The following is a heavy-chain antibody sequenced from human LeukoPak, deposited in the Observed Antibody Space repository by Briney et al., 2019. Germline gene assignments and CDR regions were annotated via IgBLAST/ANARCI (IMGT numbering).Heavy chain of an antibody. CDR1: GFTFSGSA. V-gene: IGHV3-73*01. Sequence: PGGSLRLSCAASGFTFSGSAMHWVRQASGKGLEWVGRIRSKANSYATAYAASVKGRFTISRDDSKNTAYLQMNSLKTEDTAVYYCTRQYPTSASGELSILLFDYWGQGTLVTVSS. D-gene: IGHD3-10*01. J-gene: IGHJ4*02. CDR2: IRSKANSYAT. CDR3: TRQYPTSASGELSILLFDY.